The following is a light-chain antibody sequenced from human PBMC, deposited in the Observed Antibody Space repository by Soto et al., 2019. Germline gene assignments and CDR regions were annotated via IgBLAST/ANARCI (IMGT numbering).Light chain of an antibody. J-gene: IGKJ4*01. CDR2: NAS. Sequence: MQMTQCPSTLSESVGDRVTITCRASRGIERALAWYQQKPGKPPKLLIFNASTLESGVPSRFSGSGSGTDFTLTISTLQPEDFATYYCQHFNNYPLTFGGGTKVDIK. CDR1: RGIERA. V-gene: IGKV1D-13*01. CDR3: QHFNNYPLT.